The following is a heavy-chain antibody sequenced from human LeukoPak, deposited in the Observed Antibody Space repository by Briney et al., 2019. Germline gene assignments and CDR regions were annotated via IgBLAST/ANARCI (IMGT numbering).Heavy chain of an antibody. J-gene: IGHJ4*02. CDR2: ISYDGSNK. CDR1: GFTFSSYG. CDR3: ARDPEYGAADY. D-gene: IGHD1-26*01. Sequence: PGGSLRLSCAASGFTFSSYGMHWVRQAPGKGLEWVAVISYDGSNKYYADSVKGRFTISRDNSKNTLYLQMNSLRAEDTAVYYCARDPEYGAADYWGQGTLVTVSS. V-gene: IGHV3-30*03.